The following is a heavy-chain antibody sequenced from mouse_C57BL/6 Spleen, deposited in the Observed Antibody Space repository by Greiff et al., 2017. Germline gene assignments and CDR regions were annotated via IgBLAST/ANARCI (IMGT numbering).Heavy chain of an antibody. Sequence: VQLQQSGAELVRPGASVKLSCTASGFNFKDYYMHWVKQRPEQGLEWIGRIDPEDGDTEYAPKFQGKATMTADTSTNTAYLQLSSLTSEDTAVYYWTTCDYDSNDDGHWLAYWGQGTMVTVSA. CDR3: TTCDYDSNDDGHWLAY. CDR2: IDPEDGDT. V-gene: IGHV14-1*01. CDR1: GFNFKDYY. J-gene: IGHJ3*01. D-gene: IGHD2-5*01.